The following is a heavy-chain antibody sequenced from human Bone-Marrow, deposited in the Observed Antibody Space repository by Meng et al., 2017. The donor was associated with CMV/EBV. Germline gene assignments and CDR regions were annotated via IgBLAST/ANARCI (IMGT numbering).Heavy chain of an antibody. Sequence: GSLRLSCAASGFTFSYFFMHWVRQAPGKGLVWVSRINSDGSSTKYADSVKGRFTISRDNAKNTLHLQMNSLRAEDTAVYYCARAYSDNWFDPWGHGTLVTVSS. J-gene: IGHJ5*02. CDR3: ARAYSDNWFDP. CDR1: GFTFSYFF. V-gene: IGHV3-74*03. CDR2: INSDGSST. D-gene: IGHD2-15*01.